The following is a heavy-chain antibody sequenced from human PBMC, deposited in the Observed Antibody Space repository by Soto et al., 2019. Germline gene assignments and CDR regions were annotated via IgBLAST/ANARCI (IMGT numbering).Heavy chain of an antibody. V-gene: IGHV1-69*01. CDR1: GGTFSRHA. D-gene: IGHD3-22*01. CDR2: IIPIFGKA. J-gene: IGHJ4*02. Sequence: QVQLVQSGAEVRKPGSSVKVSCKASGGTFSRHAISSVRQAPGQGLEWMGGIIPIFGKANHAQKFQGRVTIIADVSTSTAYMELSSLRSEDTVIDYCARGLGYDSSDYYYAYWGQGTLVFVSS. CDR3: ARGLGYDSSDYYYAY.